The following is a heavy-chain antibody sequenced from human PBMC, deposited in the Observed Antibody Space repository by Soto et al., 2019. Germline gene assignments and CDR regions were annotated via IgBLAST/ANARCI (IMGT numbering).Heavy chain of an antibody. Sequence: EVQLVESGGGLVQPGGSLRLSCAASGFTFSSYWMSWVRQAPGKGLEWVANIKQDGSEKYYVDYVKGRFTISRDNAKNSLYLQMNSLRAEDTAVYYCAREGLSLAFDIWGQGTMVTVSS. D-gene: IGHD2-21*02. J-gene: IGHJ3*02. CDR2: IKQDGSEK. V-gene: IGHV3-7*01. CDR3: AREGLSLAFDI. CDR1: GFTFSSYW.